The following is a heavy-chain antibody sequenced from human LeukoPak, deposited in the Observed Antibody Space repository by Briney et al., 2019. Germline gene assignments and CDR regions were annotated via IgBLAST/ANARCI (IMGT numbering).Heavy chain of an antibody. J-gene: IGHJ3*02. CDR2: IYTSGST. D-gene: IGHD1-26*01. CDR3: ARAAEIVGATRDAFDI. V-gene: IGHV4-61*02. CDR1: GGSISSGSYY. Sequence: SETPSLTCTVSGGSISSGSYYWSWIRQPAGKGLEWIGRIYTSGSTNYNPSLKSRVTISVDTSKNQFSLKLSSVTAADTAVYYCARAAEIVGATRDAFDIWGQGTMVTVSS.